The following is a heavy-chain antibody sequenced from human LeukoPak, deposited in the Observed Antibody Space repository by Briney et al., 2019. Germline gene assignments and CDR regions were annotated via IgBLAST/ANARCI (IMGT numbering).Heavy chain of an antibody. CDR1: GGSISSSSYY. J-gene: IGHJ5*02. V-gene: IGHV4-39*02. Sequence: SETLSLTCTVSGGSISSSSYYWGWIRQPPGKGLEWIGSIYYSGSTYYNPSLKSRVTISVDTSKNQFSLKLSSVTAADTAVYYCAREIPVITIFGVVTVFDPWGQGTLVTVSS. CDR3: AREIPVITIFGVVTVFDP. CDR2: IYYSGST. D-gene: IGHD3-3*01.